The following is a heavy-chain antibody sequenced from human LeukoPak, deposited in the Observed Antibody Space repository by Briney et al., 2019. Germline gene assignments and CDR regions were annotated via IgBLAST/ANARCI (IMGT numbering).Heavy chain of an antibody. D-gene: IGHD1-26*01. CDR2: IYYSGST. Sequence: PSETLSLTCTVSGGSISSGDYYWSWIRQPPGKGLEWIGYIYYSGSTHYNPSLKSRVTISVDTSKNQFSLKLSSVTAADTAVYYCARDQRVVGATADAFDIWGQGTMVTVSS. CDR1: GGSISSGDYY. V-gene: IGHV4-30-4*08. J-gene: IGHJ3*02. CDR3: ARDQRVVGATADAFDI.